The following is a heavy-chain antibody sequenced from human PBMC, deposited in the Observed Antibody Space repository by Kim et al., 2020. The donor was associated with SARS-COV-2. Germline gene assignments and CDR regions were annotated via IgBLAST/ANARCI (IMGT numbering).Heavy chain of an antibody. J-gene: IGHJ5*02. CDR1: GGSISSSSYY. D-gene: IGHD2-15*01. CDR2: IYYSGST. V-gene: IGHV4-39*02. Sequence: SETLSLTCTVSGGSISSSSYYWGWIRQPPGKGLEWIGSIYYSGSTYYNPSLKSRVTISVDTSKNQFSLKLSSVTAADTAVYYCAREARSSSYHHYNHKRDWFDPWGQGTLVTVSS. CDR3: AREARSSSYHHYNHKRDWFDP.